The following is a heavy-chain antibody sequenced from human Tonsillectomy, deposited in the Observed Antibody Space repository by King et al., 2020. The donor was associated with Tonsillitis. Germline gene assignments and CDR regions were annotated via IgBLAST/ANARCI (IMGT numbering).Heavy chain of an antibody. D-gene: IGHD6-13*01. CDR3: ASPLQGRSWIHFDY. V-gene: IGHV3-74*01. Sequence: VQLVESGGGLVQPGGSLRLSCAASGFTFSRYWMHWVRQAPGEGLVWVSRINSDKSSTSYPDSVKGRFTISRDNAKNTLYLQMNSLRAEDTAVYYCASPLQGRSWIHFDYWGQGTLVTVSS. CDR1: GFTFSRYW. CDR2: INSDKSST. J-gene: IGHJ4*02.